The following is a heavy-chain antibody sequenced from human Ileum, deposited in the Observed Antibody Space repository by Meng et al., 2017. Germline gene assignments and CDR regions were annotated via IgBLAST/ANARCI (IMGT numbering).Heavy chain of an antibody. CDR3: VKGGNKYYDFWSDN. J-gene: IGHJ4*02. CDR2: FSAIGGGT. CDR1: GFTFSNYA. D-gene: IGHD3/OR15-3a*01. Sequence: EVQRLEAGGGLVQSGECLRLACAASGFTFSNYAMSWVRQAPGKGLEWVSAFSAIGGGTYYADSVKGRFTISRDNSKNTLYLQMNSLRVEDTAVYYCVKGGNKYYDFWSDNWGQGTLVTVSS. V-gene: IGHV3-23*01.